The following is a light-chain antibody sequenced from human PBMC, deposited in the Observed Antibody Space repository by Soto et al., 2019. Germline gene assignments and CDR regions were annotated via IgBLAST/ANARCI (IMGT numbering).Light chain of an antibody. CDR2: EVN. CDR1: SSDIGTYNY. CDR3: SSYTTSNTWV. V-gene: IGLV2-14*01. J-gene: IGLJ3*02. Sequence: QSALTQPASVSASPGQSITISCTGTSSDIGTYNYVSWYQQHPGKAPKLMIFEVNNRPSWVSDCFSGSKSGNMASLTVSGLQAEDEADYYCSSYTTSNTWVFGGGTKLTVL.